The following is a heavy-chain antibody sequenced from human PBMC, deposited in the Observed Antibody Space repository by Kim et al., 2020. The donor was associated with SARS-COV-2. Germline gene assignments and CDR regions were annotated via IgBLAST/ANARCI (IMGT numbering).Heavy chain of an antibody. CDR2: IYYSGST. CDR3: ARVVPPSANDAFDI. D-gene: IGHD2-2*01. J-gene: IGHJ3*02. V-gene: IGHV4-39*01. CDR1: GGSISSSSYY. Sequence: SETLSLTCTVSGGSISSSSYYWGWIRQPPGKGLEWIGSIYYSGSTYYNPSLKSRVTISVDTSKNQFSLKLSSVTAADTAVYYCARVVPPSANDAFDIWGQGTMVTVSS.